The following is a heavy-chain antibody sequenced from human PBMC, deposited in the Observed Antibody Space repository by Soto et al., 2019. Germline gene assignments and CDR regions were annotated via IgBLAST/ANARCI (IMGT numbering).Heavy chain of an antibody. D-gene: IGHD3-16*01. CDR2: IYYTGST. CDR1: GGSISSYY. J-gene: IGHJ4*02. V-gene: IGHV4-59*01. CDR3: ARADPDASVGY. Sequence: SETLSLTCTVSGGSISSYYWTWIRQSPGKGLEWIGYIYYTGSTKYSPSLKSRVTISLGTSRNQFSLNLSSVTAADTAVYYCARADPDASVGYWGQGTLVTVSS.